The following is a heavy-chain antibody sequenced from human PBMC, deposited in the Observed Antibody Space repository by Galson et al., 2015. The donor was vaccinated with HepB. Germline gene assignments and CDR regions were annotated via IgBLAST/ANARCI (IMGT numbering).Heavy chain of an antibody. V-gene: IGHV2-70*01. CDR1: GFSLSTSGMC. J-gene: IGHJ6*02. Sequence: PALVKPTQTLTLTCTFSGFSLSTSGMCVSWIRQPPGKALEWLALIGWDDDKYYSTSLKTRLTISKDTSKNQVVLTMTNMDPVDTATYYCARINSSSWYGYYYYYGMDVWGQGTTVTVPS. CDR3: ARINSSSWYGYYYYYGMDV. CDR2: IGWDDDK. D-gene: IGHD6-13*01.